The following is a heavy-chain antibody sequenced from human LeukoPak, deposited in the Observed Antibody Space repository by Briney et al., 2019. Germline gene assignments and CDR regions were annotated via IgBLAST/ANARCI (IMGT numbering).Heavy chain of an antibody. CDR1: GGSISSGGYY. V-gene: IGHV4-39*01. Sequence: SQTLSLTCTVSGGSISSGGYYWGWIRQPPGKGLEWIGSIYYSGSTYYNPSLKSRVTISVDTSKNQFSLKLSSVTAADTAVYYCARLRYSGSYSIFDYWGQGTLVTVSP. D-gene: IGHD1-26*01. J-gene: IGHJ4*02. CDR3: ARLRYSGSYSIFDY. CDR2: IYYSGST.